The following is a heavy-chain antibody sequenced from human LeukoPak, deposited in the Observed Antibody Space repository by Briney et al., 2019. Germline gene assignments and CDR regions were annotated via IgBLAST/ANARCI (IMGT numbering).Heavy chain of an antibody. CDR2: IWYDGSNK. D-gene: IGHD3-22*01. CDR3: ARVRDSSGYYSTLLDY. CDR1: GFTFSSYG. J-gene: IGHJ4*02. Sequence: GGSLRLSCAASGFTFSSYGMHWVRQAPGKGLEWVAVIWYDGSNKYYADSVKGRFTISRDNSKNTLFLQMNSLRAEDTAVYYCARVRDSSGYYSTLLDYWGQGTLVTVSS. V-gene: IGHV3-33*01.